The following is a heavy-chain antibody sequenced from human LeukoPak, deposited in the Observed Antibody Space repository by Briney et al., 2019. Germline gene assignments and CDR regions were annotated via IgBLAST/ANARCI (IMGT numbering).Heavy chain of an antibody. V-gene: IGHV3-30*18. Sequence: PGGSLRLSCAASGFIFSNYGINWVRQAPGKGLEWVAVISYDGRSKNYADSVKDRFTISRDTSKDIVYLQMDSLRIDDTAVYYCAKDRMEGITIFGVVTPTFDYWGQGALVTVSS. D-gene: IGHD3-3*01. CDR1: GFIFSNYG. CDR2: ISYDGRSK. CDR3: AKDRMEGITIFGVVTPTFDY. J-gene: IGHJ4*02.